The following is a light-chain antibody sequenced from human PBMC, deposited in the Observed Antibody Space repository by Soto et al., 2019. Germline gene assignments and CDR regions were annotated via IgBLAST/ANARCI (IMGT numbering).Light chain of an antibody. CDR2: GAS. J-gene: IGKJ1*01. Sequence: EIVLTQSPVILALSAGETAIRSCRARQSVSNDFLAWYQQKPGQAPRLLIYGASTRATDVPDRFSGSGSGADFTLSISRLEPEDFAVYYCQQYGSSPPRTFGQGTKVDI. CDR1: QSVSNDF. V-gene: IGKV3-20*01. CDR3: QQYGSSPPRT.